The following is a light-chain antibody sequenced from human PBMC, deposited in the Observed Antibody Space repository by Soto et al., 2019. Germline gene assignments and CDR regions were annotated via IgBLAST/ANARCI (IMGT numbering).Light chain of an antibody. CDR1: QSVSSSY. J-gene: IGKJ1*01. Sequence: EIVLTQSPGTLSLTPGERATLSCRASQSVSSSYLAWYQQKPGQAPRLLIYGASSRATGIPDRFSGSGSGTDFTLTISRLEPEDFATYYCQQYGSSRRTFGQGTKVDIK. V-gene: IGKV3-20*01. CDR2: GAS. CDR3: QQYGSSRRT.